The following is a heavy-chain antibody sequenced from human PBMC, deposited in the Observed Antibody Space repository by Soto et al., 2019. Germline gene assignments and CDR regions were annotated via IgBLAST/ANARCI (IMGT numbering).Heavy chain of an antibody. CDR2: ISAYNGNT. CDR1: GYTFTSYG. Sequence: QVQLVQSGAEVKKPGASVKVSCKASGYTFTSYGISWVRQAPGQGLEWMGWISAYNGNTNYAQKLQGRVTMTTDTSTRTAYKELRSLRSNDTAVYYCARDKYSSSSYYFDYWGQGTLVTVSS. V-gene: IGHV1-18*01. D-gene: IGHD6-6*01. J-gene: IGHJ4*02. CDR3: ARDKYSSSSYYFDY.